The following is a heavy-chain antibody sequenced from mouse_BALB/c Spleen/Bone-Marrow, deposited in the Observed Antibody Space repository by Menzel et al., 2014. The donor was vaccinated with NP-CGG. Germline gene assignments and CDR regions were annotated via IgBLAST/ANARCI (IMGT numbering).Heavy chain of an antibody. D-gene: IGHD2-1*01. CDR1: GYTFTSYW. V-gene: IGHV1-69*02. CDR3: ARDHVYSGNCEFVY. CDR2: IDPSDSET. J-gene: IGHJ3*01. Sequence: VKLQESGAELVKPGAPVKLSCKASGYTFTSYWMNWIKQRPGRGLECIGRIDPSDSETHYNQKFKDKATLTVDKSSSTAYIQLSSLTSEDSAVYYCARDHVYSGNCEFVYWGQGTLVTVS.